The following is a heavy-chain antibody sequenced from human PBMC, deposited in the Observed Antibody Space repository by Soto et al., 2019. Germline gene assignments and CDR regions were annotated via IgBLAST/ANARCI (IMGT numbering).Heavy chain of an antibody. CDR1: GYTFTSYY. Sequence: ASVKVSCKASGYTFTSYYMHWVRQAPGQGLEWMGIINPSGGSTSYAQKFQGRVTMTRDTSTSTVYMELSSLRSEDTAVYYCARDPGSGSFGGYYYYYMDVWGKGTTVTVSS. CDR3: ARDPGSGSFGGYYYYYMDV. J-gene: IGHJ6*03. CDR2: INPSGGST. V-gene: IGHV1-46*03. D-gene: IGHD3-10*01.